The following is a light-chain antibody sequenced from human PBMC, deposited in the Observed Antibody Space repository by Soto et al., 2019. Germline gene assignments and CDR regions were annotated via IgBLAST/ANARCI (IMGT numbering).Light chain of an antibody. CDR1: SGDVGGYYY. CDR2: EVS. J-gene: IGLJ1*01. Sequence: QSVLTQPASVSGSPGQSITISCTGTSGDVGGYYYVSWYQQLPGKAPKLMISEVSNRPSGVSNRFSGSKSGNTASLTISGLQAEDEADYYCSSYTGGGTIFGNGTKVTVL. V-gene: IGLV2-14*01. CDR3: SSYTGGGTI.